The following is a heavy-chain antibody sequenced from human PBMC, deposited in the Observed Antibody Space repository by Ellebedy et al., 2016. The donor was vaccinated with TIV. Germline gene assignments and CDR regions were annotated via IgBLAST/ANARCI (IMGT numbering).Heavy chain of an antibody. V-gene: IGHV5-10-1*01. CDR1: GYSFTSYW. CDR3: ARLAYCGGDCYLNDY. Sequence: GESLKISCKGSGYSFTSYWISWVRQMPGKGLEWMGRIDPSDSYTNYSPSFQGHVTISADKSISTAYLQWSRLKASDTAMYYCARLAYCGGDCYLNDYWGQGTLVTVSS. CDR2: IDPSDSYT. J-gene: IGHJ4*02. D-gene: IGHD2-21*02.